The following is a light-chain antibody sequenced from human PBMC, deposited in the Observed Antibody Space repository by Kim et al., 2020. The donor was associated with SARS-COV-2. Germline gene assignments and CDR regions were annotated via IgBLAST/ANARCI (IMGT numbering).Light chain of an antibody. V-gene: IGLV1-40*01. CDR1: SSNIGAGYD. CDR3: QSYDSSLSGFVV. CDR2: GNS. J-gene: IGLJ2*01. Sequence: QSVLTQPPSVSAAPGQGVTISCTGSSSNIGAGYDVHGYQQLPGTAPKLLIYGNSNRPSGVPDRFSGSKSGTSASLAITGLQAEDEADYYCQSYDSSLSGFVVFGGGTQLTVL.